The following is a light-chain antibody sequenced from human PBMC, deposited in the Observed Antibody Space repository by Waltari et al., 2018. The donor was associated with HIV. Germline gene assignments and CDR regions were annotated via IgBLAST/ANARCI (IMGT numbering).Light chain of an antibody. CDR1: QSISTY. CDR3: QQSYSTLH. Sequence: DLQMTQSPSSLSASVGDRVTITYRASQSISTYLNWYQKKSGKAPKLLIYAASSLQSGVPSRFSGSGSGTDFTLTISSLQPEDFATYYCQQSYSTLHFGQGTKLEIK. V-gene: IGKV1-39*01. J-gene: IGKJ2*01. CDR2: AAS.